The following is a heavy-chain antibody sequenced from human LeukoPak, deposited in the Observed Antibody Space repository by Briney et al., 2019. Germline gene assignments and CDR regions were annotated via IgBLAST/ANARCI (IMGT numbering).Heavy chain of an antibody. D-gene: IGHD4-17*01. CDR1: GYSISSGYY. CDR3: ARYSTVTTYDAFDI. CDR2: IYHSGST. J-gene: IGHJ3*02. Sequence: PSETPSLTCAVSGYSISSGYYWGWIRQTPGKGLEWIGSIYHSGSTYYNPSLKSRVTISVDTSKNQFSLKLSSVTAADTAVYYCARYSTVTTYDAFDIWGQGTMVTVSS. V-gene: IGHV4-38-2*01.